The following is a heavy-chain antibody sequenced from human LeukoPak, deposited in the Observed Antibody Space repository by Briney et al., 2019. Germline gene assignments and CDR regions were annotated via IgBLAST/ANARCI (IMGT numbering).Heavy chain of an antibody. D-gene: IGHD3-10*01. V-gene: IGHV4-4*07. CDR1: GGSISSYY. CDR2: IYTSGST. J-gene: IGHJ4*02. CDR3: ATGSGSYYKPFDY. Sequence: SETLSLTCTVSGGSISSYYWSLIRQPAGKGLEWIGRIYTSGSTNYNPSLKSRVTISVDTSKNQFSLKLSSVTAADTAVYYCATGSGSYYKPFDYWGQGTLVTVSS.